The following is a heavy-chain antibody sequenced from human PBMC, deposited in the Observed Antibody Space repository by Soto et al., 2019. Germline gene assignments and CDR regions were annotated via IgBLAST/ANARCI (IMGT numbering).Heavy chain of an antibody. J-gene: IGHJ6*03. CDR3: ARVMITFGGVIADFDYYYYMDV. CDR1: GYTFTSYG. CDR2: ISAYNGNT. V-gene: IGHV1-18*01. Sequence: GASVKVSCKASGYTFTSYGISWVRQAPGQGLEWMGWISAYNGNTNYVQKLQGRVTMTTDTSTSTAYMELRSLRSDDTAVYYCARVMITFGGVIADFDYYYYMDVWGKGTTVTVSS. D-gene: IGHD3-16*02.